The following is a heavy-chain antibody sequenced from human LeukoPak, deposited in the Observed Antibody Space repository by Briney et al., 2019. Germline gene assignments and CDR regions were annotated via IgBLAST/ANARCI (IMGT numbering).Heavy chain of an antibody. CDR2: LSYDGSNK. CDR1: GLTFMSYG. CDR3: AKDPNAPYYDTLTGFYGMDV. J-gene: IGHJ6*02. Sequence: PGGSLRLSCAASGLTFMSYGMHWVRQAPGKGLEWVAVLSYDGSNKYYADSVKGRFTISRDNSKNTVYLQMDSLRAEDTAVYYCAKDPNAPYYDTLTGFYGMDVWGQGTTVTVSS. V-gene: IGHV3-30*18. D-gene: IGHD3-9*01.